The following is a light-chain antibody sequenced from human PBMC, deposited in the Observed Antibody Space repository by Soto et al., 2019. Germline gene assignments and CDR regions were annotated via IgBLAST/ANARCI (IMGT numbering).Light chain of an antibody. CDR1: SSDVGDYNY. J-gene: IGLJ1*01. V-gene: IGLV2-14*01. CDR3: SSYASGNTYV. CDR2: EVT. Sequence: QSALTQPASVSGSPGQSITISCTGTSSDVGDYNYVSWYQQHPGKALKVMIYEVTNRPSGVSNRFSGSKSGNTASLTISGLQPEDEADYYCSSYASGNTYVFGTGTKLTVL.